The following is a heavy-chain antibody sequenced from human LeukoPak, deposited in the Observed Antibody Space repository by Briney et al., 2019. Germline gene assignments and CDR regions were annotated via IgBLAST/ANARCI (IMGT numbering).Heavy chain of an antibody. D-gene: IGHD2-2*02. CDR2: INWNCGTI. CDR3: ARVIVGAAAAIRSIDY. CDR1: GFTFDDYG. J-gene: IGHJ4*02. V-gene: IGHV3-20*04. Sequence: RPGGSLRLSCAASGFTFDDYGMSWVRQAPGKGLEWVSGINWNCGTIGYADSVKGRFTISRDNAKNSLYLQMNSLRAEDTALYYCARVIVGAAAAIRSIDYWGQGTLVTVSS.